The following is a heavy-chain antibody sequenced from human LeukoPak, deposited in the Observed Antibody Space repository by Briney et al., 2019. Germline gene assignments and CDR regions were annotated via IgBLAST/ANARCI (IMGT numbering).Heavy chain of an antibody. CDR2: IKSKTGGGTT. Sequence: GGSLRLSCAASGFTFSNAWMSWVRQAPGKGLEWVGRIKSKTGGGTTDYAAPVKGRFTISRDDSKNTLYLQMNSLKTEDTAVYYCTTNCGGDCYIIHFDYWGQGTLVTVSS. D-gene: IGHD2-21*02. CDR3: TTNCGGDCYIIHFDY. V-gene: IGHV3-15*01. CDR1: GFTFSNAW. J-gene: IGHJ4*02.